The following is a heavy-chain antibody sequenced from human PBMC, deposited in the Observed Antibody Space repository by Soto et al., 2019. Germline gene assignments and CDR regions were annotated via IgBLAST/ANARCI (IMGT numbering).Heavy chain of an antibody. CDR1: GASVSSGTYY. CDR3: ASLRYCSSISCYGAFDF. V-gene: IGHV4-61*01. Sequence: PSETLSLTCTVSGASVSSGTYYWSWIRQPPGKGLEWIGYIYYSGSTNYNPSLKSRVTISVDTSKNQFSLKLSSVTAADTAVYFCASLRYCSSISCYGAFDFWGQGRMVTV. D-gene: IGHD2-2*01. J-gene: IGHJ3*01. CDR2: IYYSGST.